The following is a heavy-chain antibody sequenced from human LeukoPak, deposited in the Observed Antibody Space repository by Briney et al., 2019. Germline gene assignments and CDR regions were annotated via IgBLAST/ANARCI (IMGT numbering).Heavy chain of an antibody. CDR1: GSTFSNAW. D-gene: IGHD1-14*01. Sequence: GGSLRLSCAASGSTFSNAWMSWVRQAPGKGLEWVANIKQDGSEKYYVDSVKGRFTISRDNAKNSLYLQMNSLRAEDTAVYYCARAVFIPNRLDVWGQGTTVTVSS. V-gene: IGHV3-7*01. CDR2: IKQDGSEK. J-gene: IGHJ6*02. CDR3: ARAVFIPNRLDV.